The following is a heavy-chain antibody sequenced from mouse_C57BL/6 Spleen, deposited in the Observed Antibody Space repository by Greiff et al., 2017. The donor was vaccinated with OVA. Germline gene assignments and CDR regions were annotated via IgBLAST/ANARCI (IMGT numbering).Heavy chain of an antibody. Sequence: QVQLQQPGAELVKPGASVKVSCKASGYTFTSYWMHWVKQRPGQGLEWIGRIHPSDSDTNYNQKFKGKATLTVDKSSSTAYMELRSLTSEDSAVYFCARRDYGSSYYFDYWGQGTTLTVSS. CDR2: IHPSDSDT. CDR3: ARRDYGSSYYFDY. CDR1: GYTFTSYW. J-gene: IGHJ2*01. V-gene: IGHV1-74*01. D-gene: IGHD1-1*01.